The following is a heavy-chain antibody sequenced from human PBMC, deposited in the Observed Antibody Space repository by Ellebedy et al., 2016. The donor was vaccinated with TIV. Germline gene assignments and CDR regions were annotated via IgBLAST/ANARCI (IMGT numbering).Heavy chain of an antibody. D-gene: IGHD1-26*01. CDR1: GYTFTSYG. CDR3: ARGDQRGEWELLEFDY. J-gene: IGHJ4*02. CDR2: ISGDNGNT. Sequence: ASVKVSXXTSGYTFTSYGVNWVRQAPGQGLEWMGWISGDNGNTNYAQKLQVRVTMTTDTSTNTAYMELWSLRSDDTAVYYCARGDQRGEWELLEFDYWGQGTLITVSS. V-gene: IGHV1-18*01.